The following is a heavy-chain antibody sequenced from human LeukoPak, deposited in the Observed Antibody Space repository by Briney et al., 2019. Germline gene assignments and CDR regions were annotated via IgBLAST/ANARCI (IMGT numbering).Heavy chain of an antibody. D-gene: IGHD3-16*01. J-gene: IGHJ4*02. Sequence: GGSLRLSRAASGFTFSSYAMSWVRQAPGKGLEWVSAISGSGGSTYYADSVKGRFTISRDNAKNSLYLQMNSLRAEDTAVYYCARGSVGGGNYFDYWGQGTLVTVSS. V-gene: IGHV3-23*01. CDR3: ARGSVGGGNYFDY. CDR2: ISGSGGST. CDR1: GFTFSSYA.